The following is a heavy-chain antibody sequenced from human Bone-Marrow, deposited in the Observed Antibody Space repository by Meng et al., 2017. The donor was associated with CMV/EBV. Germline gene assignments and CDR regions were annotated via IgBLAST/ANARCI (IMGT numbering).Heavy chain of an antibody. D-gene: IGHD3-10*01. Sequence: QVQLVQSGAEVKKPGASVKVYCEASGYTFTGYYMHWVRQAPGQGLEWMGWINPNSGGTNYAQKFQGRVTMTRDTSISTAYMELSRLRSDDTAVYYCARESITMVRGVSWFDPWGQGTLVTVSS. V-gene: IGHV1-2*02. CDR3: ARESITMVRGVSWFDP. J-gene: IGHJ5*02. CDR2: INPNSGGT. CDR1: GYTFTGYY.